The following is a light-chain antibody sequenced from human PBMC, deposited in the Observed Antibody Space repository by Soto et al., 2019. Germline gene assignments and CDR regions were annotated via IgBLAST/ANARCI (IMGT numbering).Light chain of an antibody. CDR1: QGISSY. V-gene: IGKV1-8*01. CDR2: TTS. Sequence: AIRMTQSPSSLSASTGDRVTITCRASQGISSYLAWFQQKPGRPPKLLMSTTSTLQSDVPSRFSGSGSGTDFTLTIGCLQSEDLATYYCQQYYTYPWTFGQGTKVEIK. CDR3: QQYYTYPWT. J-gene: IGKJ1*01.